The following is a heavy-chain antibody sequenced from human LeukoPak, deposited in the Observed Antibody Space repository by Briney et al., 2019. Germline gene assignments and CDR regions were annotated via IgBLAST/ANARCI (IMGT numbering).Heavy chain of an antibody. V-gene: IGHV3-48*02. CDR1: GFSLSISG. Sequence: GGSLRLSCEASGFSLSISGMNWVRQAPGKGLEWVSYISSSSDLMSYVASVKGRFTVSRDNAKNSLFLQMNSLRDEDTAVYYCARDGDAPMTDFDYWGQGTLVTVSS. CDR3: ARDGDAPMTDFDY. CDR2: ISSSSDLM. J-gene: IGHJ4*02. D-gene: IGHD2-21*02.